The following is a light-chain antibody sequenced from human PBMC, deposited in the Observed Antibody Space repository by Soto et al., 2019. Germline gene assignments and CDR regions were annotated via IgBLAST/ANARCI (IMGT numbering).Light chain of an antibody. CDR2: GSS. J-gene: IGKJ5*01. CDR1: QSVSTN. CDR3: LQDNDWPLST. Sequence: EIVLTHYPATLSLSPRERATPSSRASQSVSTNLAWYQQKLGQAPRVLIYGSSSRATGVPARFSGSGSGTEFTLTISSLQSEDSGIYYCLQDNDWPLSTFGQGTRLEIK. V-gene: IGKV3-15*01.